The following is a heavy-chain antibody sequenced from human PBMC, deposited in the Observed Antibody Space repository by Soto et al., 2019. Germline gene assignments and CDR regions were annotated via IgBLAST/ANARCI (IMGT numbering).Heavy chain of an antibody. J-gene: IGHJ5*02. Sequence: QLPLQESGSGLVKPSQTLSLTCAVSGGSVSSGGYSWSWIRQPPGKGLEWIGYIYHSGSTYYNPSLKSRVTISVDRSKNQFSLKLSSVTAADTAVYYCARVPDRWGQGTLVTVSS. CDR1: GGSVSSGGYS. CDR2: IYHSGST. CDR3: ARVPDR. V-gene: IGHV4-30-2*01. D-gene: IGHD2-2*01.